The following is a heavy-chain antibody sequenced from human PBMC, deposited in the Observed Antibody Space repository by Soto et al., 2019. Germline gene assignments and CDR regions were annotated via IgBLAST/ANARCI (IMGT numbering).Heavy chain of an antibody. D-gene: IGHD6-13*01. V-gene: IGHV3-21*01. CDR2: ISSSSNYI. CDR3: ARDRRTAAGVFDY. CDR1: GFSFSDYS. J-gene: IGHJ4*02. Sequence: EVQLVESGGGLVKPGGSLRLSCAASGFSFSDYSMNWLRQAPGKGLELVSYISSSSNYIYYADSVKNRFTISRNNAKTSSYLQMKSLRAEDTAVYLCARDRRTAAGVFDYWGQGTLFTASS.